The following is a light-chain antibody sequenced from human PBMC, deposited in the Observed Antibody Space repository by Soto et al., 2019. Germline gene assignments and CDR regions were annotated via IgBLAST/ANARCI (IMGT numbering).Light chain of an antibody. V-gene: IGLV8-61*01. J-gene: IGLJ3*02. CDR2: HTN. Sequence: QTVVTQEPAFSVSPGGTVTLTCGLSSGSVSTSFYASWYQLTPGQAPRPLIHHTNIRSSGVPDRFSGYILGNKAALTITGAQADDESDYYCILYMGSAIWVFGGGNQLTVL. CDR1: SGSVSTSFY. CDR3: ILYMGSAIWV.